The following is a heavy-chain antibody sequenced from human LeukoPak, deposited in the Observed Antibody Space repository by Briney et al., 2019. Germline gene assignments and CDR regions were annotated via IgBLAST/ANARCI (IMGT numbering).Heavy chain of an antibody. CDR2: IYYSGST. V-gene: IGHV4-59*01. CDR1: GGSISSYY. D-gene: IGHD1-14*01. Sequence: SETLSLTCTVSGGSISSYYWSWIRQPPGKGLEWIGYIYYSGSTNYNPSLKSRVTISVDTSKNQFSLKLSSVTAADTAVYYCARDRGIWYFDLWGRGTLVTVSS. J-gene: IGHJ2*01. CDR3: ARDRGIWYFDL.